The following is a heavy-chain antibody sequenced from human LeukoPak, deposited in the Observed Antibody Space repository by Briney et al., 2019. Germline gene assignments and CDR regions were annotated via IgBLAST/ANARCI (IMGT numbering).Heavy chain of an antibody. Sequence: PGGSLRLSCAASGFTFSSYWMSWVRQAPGKGLEWVANIKQDGSEKYYVDSVKGRFTISRDNAKNSLYLQMNSLRAEDTAVYYCARQAYCGGDCYRRHFDYWGQGTLVTVSS. D-gene: IGHD2-21*02. V-gene: IGHV3-7*01. J-gene: IGHJ4*02. CDR1: GFTFSSYW. CDR3: ARQAYCGGDCYRRHFDY. CDR2: IKQDGSEK.